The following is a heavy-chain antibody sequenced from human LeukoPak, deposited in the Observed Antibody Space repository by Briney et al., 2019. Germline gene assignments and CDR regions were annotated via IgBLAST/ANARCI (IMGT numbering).Heavy chain of an antibody. V-gene: IGHV4-4*07. CDR3: TRGYGSGSYSA. J-gene: IGHJ4*02. D-gene: IGHD3-10*01. CDR2: ISTSVPT. Sequence: SETLSLTCTVSGVSTSSGYWSWIRQPAGKGLEWMGRISTSVPTYYNPSLKSRVTMSLDTSENQFSLKVNSVTAADTAVYYCTRGYGSGSYSAWGQGTLVTAPS. CDR1: GVSTSSGY.